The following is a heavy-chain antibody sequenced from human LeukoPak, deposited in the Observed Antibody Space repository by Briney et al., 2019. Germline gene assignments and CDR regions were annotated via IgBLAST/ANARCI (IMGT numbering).Heavy chain of an antibody. D-gene: IGHD2-15*01. CDR1: GFSLSTYE. CDR3: AKDPYKVVVAAQGFDP. Sequence: GESLRLSCAASGFSLSTYEMNWVRQAPGKGLEWVAYITSSGSSIYYGDSVKGRFTISRDNSKNTLYLQMNSLRAEDTAVYYCAKDPYKVVVAAQGFDPWGQGTLVTVSS. CDR2: ITSSGSSI. J-gene: IGHJ5*02. V-gene: IGHV3-48*03.